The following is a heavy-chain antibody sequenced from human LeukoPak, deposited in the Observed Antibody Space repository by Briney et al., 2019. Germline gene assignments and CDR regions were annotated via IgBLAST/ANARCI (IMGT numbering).Heavy chain of an antibody. CDR3: ARDRGADY. J-gene: IGHJ4*02. CDR2: IDSSGRYI. V-gene: IGHV3-21*01. CDR1: GITFKYYT. Sequence: GGPLTLSCAASGITFKYYTMNWVREAPGKGLEWVSSIDSSGRYILYADSLRGRFTISRDNAKDSLYLQMNSLRAGDTAVCYCARDRGADYWGQGTLVTVSS. D-gene: IGHD3-10*01.